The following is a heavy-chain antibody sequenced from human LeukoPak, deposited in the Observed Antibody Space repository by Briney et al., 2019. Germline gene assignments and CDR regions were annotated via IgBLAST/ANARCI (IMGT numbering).Heavy chain of an antibody. CDR3: ARDKGGMVPFDY. J-gene: IGHJ4*02. D-gene: IGHD3-10*01. CDR2: INRDGSNT. CDR1: GFTFSSYW. Sequence: GGSLRLSCAASGFTFSSYWMHWVRQAPGKGLVWVSRINRDGSNTNYADSVKGRFTISRDDAKNSLYLQMNSLRAEDTAVYFCARDKGGMVPFDYWGQGTLVTVSS. V-gene: IGHV3-74*01.